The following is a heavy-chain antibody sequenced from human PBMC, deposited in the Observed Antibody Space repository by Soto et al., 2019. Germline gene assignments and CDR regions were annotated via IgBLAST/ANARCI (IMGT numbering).Heavy chain of an antibody. CDR1: GESINNGAYY. CDR3: ARDRPILDSGSPSFDP. CDR2: IYFSGST. Sequence: QVQLQESGPGLVRPSQTLSLSCSVSGESINNGAYYWNWIRQYPDKRLEWIGYIYFSGSTFYAPSLRGRVTISADTSNNQLSLNLNSVTVADTSIYYCARDRPILDSGSPSFDPWGPGIQVTVSS. J-gene: IGHJ5*02. D-gene: IGHD3-10*01. V-gene: IGHV4-31*03.